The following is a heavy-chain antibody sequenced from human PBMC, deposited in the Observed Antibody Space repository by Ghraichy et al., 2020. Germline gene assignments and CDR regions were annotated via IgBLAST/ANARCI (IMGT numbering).Heavy chain of an antibody. J-gene: IGHJ6*02. CDR3: AKDRRDVWSGGSYGMDV. CDR2: IGGGGGST. CDR1: GFTFSSYA. V-gene: IGHV3-23*01. Sequence: GGSLRLSCAASGFTFSSYAMRWVRQAPGKGLEWVSGIGGGGGSTFYADSAQGRFTISRDNSKNTLYLQMDSLRAEDTAIYYCAKDRRDVWSGGSYGMDVWGQGTTVTVSS. D-gene: IGHD3-3*01.